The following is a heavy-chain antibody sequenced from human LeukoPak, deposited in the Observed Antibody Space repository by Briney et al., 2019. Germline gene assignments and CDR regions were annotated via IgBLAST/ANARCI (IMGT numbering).Heavy chain of an antibody. Sequence: GGSLRLSCAASGFTVSSNYMSWVRQAPGKGLEWVSVIYSGGSTYYADSVKGRFTISRDNSKNTLYLQMNSLRAEDTAVYYCARVLGGSYYLFDYWGQGALVTVSA. J-gene: IGHJ4*02. CDR2: IYSGGST. CDR1: GFTVSSNY. CDR3: ARVLGGSYYLFDY. V-gene: IGHV3-53*01. D-gene: IGHD1-26*01.